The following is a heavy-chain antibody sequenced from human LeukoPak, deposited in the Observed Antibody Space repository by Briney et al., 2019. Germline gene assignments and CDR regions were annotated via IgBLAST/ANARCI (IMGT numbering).Heavy chain of an antibody. CDR1: GYTFTSYD. J-gene: IGHJ6*03. CDR2: INPNSGGT. CDR3: ARDHGEIVATTTVYYYYYYMDV. D-gene: IGHD5-12*01. V-gene: IGHV1-2*02. Sequence: ASVKVSCKASGYTFTSYDINWVRQATGQGLEWMGWINPNSGGTNYAQKFQGRVTMTRDTSISTAYMELSRLRSDDTAVYYCARDHGEIVATTTVYYYYYYMDVWGKGTTVTVSS.